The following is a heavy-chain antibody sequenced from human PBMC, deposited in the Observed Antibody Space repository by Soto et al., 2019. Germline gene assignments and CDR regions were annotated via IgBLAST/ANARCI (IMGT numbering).Heavy chain of an antibody. D-gene: IGHD2-15*01. Sequence: GESLKISCKTSGYSFTSYWIGWVRQMPGKGLEWMGIIYPGDSDTRYSPSFQGQVTISADKSISTAYLQWSSLKASDTAMYYCARGGYCSGGSCYWEDVGAFDIWGQGTMVTVSS. CDR2: IYPGDSDT. CDR1: GYSFTSYW. CDR3: ARGGYCSGGSCYWEDVGAFDI. J-gene: IGHJ3*02. V-gene: IGHV5-51*01.